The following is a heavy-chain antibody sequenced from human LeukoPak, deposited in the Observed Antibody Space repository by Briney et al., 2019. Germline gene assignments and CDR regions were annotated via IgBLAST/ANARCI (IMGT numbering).Heavy chain of an antibody. CDR1: GFTFSNYW. Sequence: PGGSLRLSCAASGFTFSNYWMSWVRQAPGKGLEWVANINRDGSEKYFVDSVKGRFTITRDNAKSSVFLQLNSLRAEDTAVYYCAKDGLGYCSSTSCYNDIRGYMDVWGKGTTVTVSS. D-gene: IGHD2-2*02. V-gene: IGHV3-7*01. J-gene: IGHJ6*03. CDR2: INRDGSEK. CDR3: AKDGLGYCSSTSCYNDIRGYMDV.